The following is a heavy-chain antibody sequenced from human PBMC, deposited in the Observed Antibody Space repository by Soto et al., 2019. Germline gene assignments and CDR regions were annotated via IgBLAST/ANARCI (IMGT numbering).Heavy chain of an antibody. CDR3: AREPIGSGYSYGHELGDWYFDL. V-gene: IGHV4-59*01. CDR1: GGSISSYY. CDR2: IYYSGST. D-gene: IGHD5-18*01. Sequence: SETLSLTCTVSGGSISSYYWSWIRQPPGKGLEWIGYIYYSGSTNYNPSLKSRVTISVDTSKNQFSLKLSSVTAADTAVYYCAREPIGSGYSYGHELGDWYFDLWGRGTLVTVSS. J-gene: IGHJ2*01.